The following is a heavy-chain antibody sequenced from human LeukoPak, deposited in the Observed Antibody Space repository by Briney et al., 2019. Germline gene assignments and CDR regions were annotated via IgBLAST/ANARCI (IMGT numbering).Heavy chain of an antibody. CDR2: INPNSGGR. CDR3: ARAHLHYYDSSGYYLT. J-gene: IGHJ4*02. V-gene: IGHV1-2*02. Sequence: ASVKVSCKASGYTFTGYYMHWVRQAPGQGLEWMGWINPNSGGRNYAQKFQGRVTMTRDTSISTAYMELSRLRSDDTAVYYCARAHLHYYDSSGYYLTWGQGTLVTVSS. D-gene: IGHD3-22*01. CDR1: GYTFTGYY.